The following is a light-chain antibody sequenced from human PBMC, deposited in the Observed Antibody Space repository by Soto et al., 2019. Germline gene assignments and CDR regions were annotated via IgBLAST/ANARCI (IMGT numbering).Light chain of an antibody. V-gene: IGKV1-39*01. CDR2: TTS. J-gene: IGKJ4*01. CDR1: QSISNS. Sequence: DIQMTQSPSSLSASVGDRVTITCRASQSISNSLNWYQQKPGKAPGLLIYTTSSLQSGVPSRFSGSGSGTDFTLTISSLQPEDFATYYCQQSYSTPPTFGGGTNVEIK. CDR3: QQSYSTPPT.